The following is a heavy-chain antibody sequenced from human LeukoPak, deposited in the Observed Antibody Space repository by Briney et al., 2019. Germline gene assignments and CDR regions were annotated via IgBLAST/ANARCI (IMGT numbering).Heavy chain of an antibody. Sequence: GGSLRLSRAASGFTFSSYGMSWVRQAPGKGLEWVSAISGSGGSTYYADSVKGRFTISRDNSKNTLYLQMNSLRAEDTAVYYCAKDSKNYYDSSGYYELDYWGQGTLVTVSS. CDR1: GFTFSSYG. CDR3: AKDSKNYYDSSGYYELDY. CDR2: ISGSGGST. V-gene: IGHV3-23*01. D-gene: IGHD3-22*01. J-gene: IGHJ4*02.